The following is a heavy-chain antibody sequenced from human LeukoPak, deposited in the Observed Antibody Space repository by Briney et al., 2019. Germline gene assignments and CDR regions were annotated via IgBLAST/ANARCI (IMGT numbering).Heavy chain of an antibody. CDR3: VGGAPNWGFDF. D-gene: IGHD7-27*01. CDR1: GYTFTSYY. V-gene: IGHV1-8*02. J-gene: IGHJ4*02. Sequence: ASVKVSCKASGYTFTSYYMHWVRQAPGQGLEWMGWMSPSTGNTGYAQKFQGRVTMTRYTSVSTAYMELSSLRSEDTAVYYCVGGAPNWGFDFWGQGTLVTVSS. CDR2: MSPSTGNT.